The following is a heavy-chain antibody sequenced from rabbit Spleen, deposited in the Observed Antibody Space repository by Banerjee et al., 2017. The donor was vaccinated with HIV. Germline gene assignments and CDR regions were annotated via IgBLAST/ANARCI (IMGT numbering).Heavy chain of an antibody. CDR3: VRGGIVVEYYFNL. V-gene: IGHV1S43*01. J-gene: IGHJ4*01. D-gene: IGHD4-1*01. CDR2: IYPITETT. CDR1: GIDFSSDSY. Sequence: QQQLEESGGGLVKPGGTLTLTCKASGIDFSSDSYMCWVRQAPGKGLEWIGIIYPITETTYSASWAKGRFTISSHNAQNTLYLQLNSLTAADTATYFCVRGGIVVEYYFNLWGPGTLVT.